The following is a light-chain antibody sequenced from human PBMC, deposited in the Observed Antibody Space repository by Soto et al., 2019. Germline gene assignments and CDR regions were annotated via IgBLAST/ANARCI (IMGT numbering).Light chain of an antibody. V-gene: IGKV4-1*01. CDR3: QQYYGTPYT. CDR2: RAS. Sequence: DIVMTQSPDSLAVSLGESATINCKSSQSVFYSSNNRNYLAWYQQKPGQPPKLLLYRASIRESGVPDRFSGSGSGADFTLTISSLQAEDVAVYYCQQYYGTPYTFGQGTKLEIK. J-gene: IGKJ2*01. CDR1: QSVFYSSNNRNY.